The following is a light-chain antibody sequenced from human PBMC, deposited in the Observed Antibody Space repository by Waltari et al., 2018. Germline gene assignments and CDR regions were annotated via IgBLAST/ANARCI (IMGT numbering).Light chain of an antibody. J-gene: IGLJ3*02. CDR3: QSYDSSLSGSV. CDR1: SSNIGAGYA. Sequence: QSVLPQPPSVSGAPGQRVTMSCTGSSSNIGAGYAVHWYQQLPGTAPKLLVYNNANRPSGVPDRFSGSKSGTSASLAITGLQPDDEADYYCQSYDSSLSGSVFGGGTKLTVL. CDR2: NNA. V-gene: IGLV1-40*01.